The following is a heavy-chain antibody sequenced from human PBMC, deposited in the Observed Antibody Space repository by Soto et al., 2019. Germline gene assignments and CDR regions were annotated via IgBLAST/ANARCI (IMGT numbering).Heavy chain of an antibody. CDR1: GFTFSSYA. J-gene: IGHJ4*02. CDR2: IGGSGGTT. V-gene: IGHV3-23*01. D-gene: IGHD3-10*01. CDR3: AKGRDYASGSDYIDY. Sequence: EVQLLESGGGLVQRGGSLRLSCAASGFTFSSYAMSWVRQAPGKGLEWVSAIGGSGGTTYYADSVKGRFTISRDNSKNTLYLQMNSLRAEDTAVYSCAKGRDYASGSDYIDYWGQGTLVTVSS.